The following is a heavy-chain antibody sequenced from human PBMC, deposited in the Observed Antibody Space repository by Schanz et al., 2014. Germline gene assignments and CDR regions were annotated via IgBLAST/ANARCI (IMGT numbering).Heavy chain of an antibody. CDR2: IWYDGSNK. CDR1: GFTFSKYG. J-gene: IGHJ4*02. Sequence: QVQLVESGGGVVQPGRSLRLSCAASGFTFSKYGMHWVRQAPGKGLEWVAVIWYDGSNKDYADSVKGRFTISRDNSKNMLYLQMNSLRPEDTAVYYCVKEDRNHRSDYVYWGRGTLVTVSS. CDR3: VKEDRNHRSDYVY. D-gene: IGHD3-10*01. V-gene: IGHV3-33*06.